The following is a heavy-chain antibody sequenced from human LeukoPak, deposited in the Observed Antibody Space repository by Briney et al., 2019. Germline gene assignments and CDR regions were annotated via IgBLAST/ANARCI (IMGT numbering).Heavy chain of an antibody. Sequence: GGSLRLSCAASGFTFSSYEMNWVRQAPGKGLEWVSYISSSGSTIYYADSVKGRFTISRDNAKNPLYLQMNSLRAEDTAVYYCARVRAAAGTWYYYYGMDVWGQGTTVTVSS. CDR2: ISSSGSTI. CDR1: GFTFSSYE. CDR3: ARVRAAAGTWYYYYGMDV. D-gene: IGHD6-13*01. J-gene: IGHJ6*02. V-gene: IGHV3-48*03.